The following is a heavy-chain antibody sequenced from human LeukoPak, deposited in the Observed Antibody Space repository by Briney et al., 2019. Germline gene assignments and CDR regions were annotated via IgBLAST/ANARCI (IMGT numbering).Heavy chain of an antibody. V-gene: IGHV3-9*01. D-gene: IGHD3-22*01. Sequence: PGRSLRLSCAASGFTFDDYAMHWVRQAPGKGLEWVSGISWNSGSIGYADSVKGRFTISRDNAKNSLYLQMNSLRAEDTALYYCAKGPHYYDSSGCFDYWGQGTLVTVSS. CDR2: ISWNSGSI. CDR1: GFTFDDYA. CDR3: AKGPHYYDSSGCFDY. J-gene: IGHJ4*02.